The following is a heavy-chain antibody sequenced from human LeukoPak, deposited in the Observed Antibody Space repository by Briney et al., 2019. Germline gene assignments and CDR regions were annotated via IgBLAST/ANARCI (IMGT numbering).Heavy chain of an antibody. J-gene: IGHJ4*02. CDR3: AGVSYGSGSYFQNY. D-gene: IGHD3-10*01. V-gene: IGHV3-53*01. Sequence: PGGSLRLSCAASGFTFSSYAMSWVRQAPGQGLGWVSVIYSGGSTYYADSVKGRFTISRDNSKNTLYLQMNSLRAQDTAVYYCAGVSYGSGSYFQNYWGQGTLVTVSS. CDR2: IYSGGST. CDR1: GFTFSSYA.